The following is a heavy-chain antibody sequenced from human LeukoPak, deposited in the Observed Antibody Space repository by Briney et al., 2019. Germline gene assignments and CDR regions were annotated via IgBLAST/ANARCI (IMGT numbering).Heavy chain of an antibody. J-gene: IGHJ4*02. Sequence: GGSLRLSCAASGFTFSNAWMSWVRQAPGKGLEWVGRIKSKSDGGTTDYAAAVKGRFTISRDDSKNTLYLQMNSLKTEDTAVYYCTTAMDSSSRGYWGQGTLVTVSS. CDR1: GFTFSNAW. V-gene: IGHV3-15*01. D-gene: IGHD6-6*01. CDR2: IKSKSDGGTT. CDR3: TTAMDSSSRGY.